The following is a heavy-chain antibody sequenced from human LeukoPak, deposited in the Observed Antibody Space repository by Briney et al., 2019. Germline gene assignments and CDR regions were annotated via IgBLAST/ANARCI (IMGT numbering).Heavy chain of an antibody. D-gene: IGHD5-24*01. Sequence: PGGSLRHSCSASVVTLYRNYMRRGRQAPGKGLEWVSVIYSGGSTDYADSVKGRFTISRDNAKNTLYLQMNSLRAEDTAVYYCASGKDGYNLFVSSGQGTLVTVSS. V-gene: IGHV3-53*01. CDR1: VVTLYRNY. J-gene: IGHJ4*02. CDR2: IYSGGST. CDR3: ASGKDGYNLFVS.